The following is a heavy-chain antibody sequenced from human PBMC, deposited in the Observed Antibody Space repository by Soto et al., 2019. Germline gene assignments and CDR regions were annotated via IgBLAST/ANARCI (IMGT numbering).Heavy chain of an antibody. Sequence: QVQLVESGGGVVQPGRSLRLSCAASGFMFSNHGMHWVRQAPGKGLEWVAVICADGDNRYYADSVKGRFTISRDNSKNTVYMQMSSLRGEDTAVYYCVRGDNWNDEASDYWGQGTLVSVSS. CDR2: ICADGDNR. J-gene: IGHJ4*02. CDR1: GFMFSNHG. CDR3: VRGDNWNDEASDY. D-gene: IGHD1-1*01. V-gene: IGHV3-33*01.